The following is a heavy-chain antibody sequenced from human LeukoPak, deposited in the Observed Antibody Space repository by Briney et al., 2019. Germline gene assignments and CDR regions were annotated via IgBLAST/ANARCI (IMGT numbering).Heavy chain of an antibody. Sequence: GSSVKVSCKASGGTFSSYAISWVRQAPGQGLEWMGGIIPIFGTANYAQKFQGRVTITADKSTSTAYMELSSLRSEDTAVYYCARTYYYGSGSYYIGHSLDYWGQGTLVTVSS. J-gene: IGHJ4*02. V-gene: IGHV1-69*06. CDR2: IIPIFGTA. D-gene: IGHD3-10*01. CDR3: ARTYYYGSGSYYIGHSLDY. CDR1: GGTFSSYA.